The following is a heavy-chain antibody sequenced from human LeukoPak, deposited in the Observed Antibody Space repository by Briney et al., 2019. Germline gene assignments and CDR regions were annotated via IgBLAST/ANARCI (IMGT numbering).Heavy chain of an antibody. J-gene: IGHJ4*02. Sequence: QSGGSLRLSCEASGFSVSSNYMSWVRQAPGKGLEWISVFYAGGSRQYTDSVKGRFTISRDTSKNSLYLQMNNLRPEDTAVYYCAAKGNGYTGIYLFAHWGQGTLVTVSS. CDR3: AAKGNGYTGIYLFAH. D-gene: IGHD5-12*01. CDR1: GFSVSSNY. CDR2: FYAGGSR. V-gene: IGHV3-66*01.